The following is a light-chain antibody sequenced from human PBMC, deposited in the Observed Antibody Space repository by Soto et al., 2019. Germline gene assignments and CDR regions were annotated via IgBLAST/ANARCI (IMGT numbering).Light chain of an antibody. CDR2: EAT. V-gene: IGLV2-23*01. CDR3: CAYAGSGTVV. CDR1: SDDVGGYNY. Sequence: QSVLTQPASVSGSPGQSITISCTGTSDDVGGYNYVSWYQQHPGKAPQVMIYEATKRPSGVSNRFSGSKSGNTASLTISGLQAEDEADYYCCAYAGSGTVVFGGGTKVTVL. J-gene: IGLJ3*02.